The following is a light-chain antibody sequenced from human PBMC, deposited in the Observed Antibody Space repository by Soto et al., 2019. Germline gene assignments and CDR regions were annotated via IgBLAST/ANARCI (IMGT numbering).Light chain of an antibody. V-gene: IGKV1-39*01. CDR2: AAS. CDR3: HQCYITPRT. J-gene: IGKJ4*01. Sequence: VGHRITNKNKAHPNIRIYLNWYKQKPGKPPDLLISAASSLQSGVPSRFIGSASTTDFTGTSTRQPPEDFATYYGHQCYITPRTFGGGTKVDI. CDR1: PNIRIY.